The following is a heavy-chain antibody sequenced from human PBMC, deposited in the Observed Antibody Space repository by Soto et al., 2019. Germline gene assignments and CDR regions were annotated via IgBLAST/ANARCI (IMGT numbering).Heavy chain of an antibody. Sequence: SETLSLTCAVSGGSISSGGYSWSWIRQPPGKGLEWIGYIYHSGSTYYNPSLKSRVTISVDRSKNQFSLKLSSVTAADTAVYYCARDISGWSEKGWFDPWGQGTLVTVSS. V-gene: IGHV4-30-2*01. J-gene: IGHJ5*02. CDR2: IYHSGST. D-gene: IGHD2-15*01. CDR1: GGSISSGGYS. CDR3: ARDISGWSEKGWFDP.